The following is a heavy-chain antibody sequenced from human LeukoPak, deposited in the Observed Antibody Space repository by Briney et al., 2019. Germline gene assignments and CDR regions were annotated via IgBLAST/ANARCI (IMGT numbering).Heavy chain of an antibody. D-gene: IGHD3-10*01. CDR2: IYCSGST. V-gene: IGHV4-39*07. CDR1: GRSISSSSYY. J-gene: IGHJ4*02. CDR3: ARAFNYYGSGSYYTSYCDY. Sequence: PSQTQSLTCTVSGRSISSSSYYWGWIRQPRGRGLEWIGRIYCSGSTNYNPSLKSRVTISVDTSKNQFSLKLSSVTAADTAVYYCARAFNYYGSGSYYTSYCDYWGQGTLVTVSS.